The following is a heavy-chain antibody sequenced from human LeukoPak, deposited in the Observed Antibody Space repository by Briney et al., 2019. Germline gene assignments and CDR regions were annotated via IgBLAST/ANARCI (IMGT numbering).Heavy chain of an antibody. Sequence: PSETLSLTCAVSGGSISSSNWWSWVRQPPRKGLEWIGEIYHSGSTNYNPSLKSRVTISVDKSKNQFSLKLSSVTAADTAVYYCARGHCSSTSCYAFFDYWGQGTLVTVSS. CDR1: GGSISSSNW. CDR3: ARGHCSSTSCYAFFDY. J-gene: IGHJ4*02. V-gene: IGHV4-4*02. CDR2: IYHSGST. D-gene: IGHD2-2*01.